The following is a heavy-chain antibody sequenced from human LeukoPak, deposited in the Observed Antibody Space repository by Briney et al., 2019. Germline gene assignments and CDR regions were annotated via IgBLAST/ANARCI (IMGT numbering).Heavy chain of an antibody. D-gene: IGHD6-13*01. CDR2: IWYDGSNK. CDR3: ARGWQHFDY. V-gene: IGHV3-33*01. CDR1: GFTFSSYG. Sequence: GGSLLLSCAASGFTFSSYGMHWVRPAPGKGLEWVAVIWYDGSNKYYADSVKGRFTISRDNSKNTLYLQMNSLRAEDTAVYYCARGWQHFDYWGQGTLVTVSS. J-gene: IGHJ4*02.